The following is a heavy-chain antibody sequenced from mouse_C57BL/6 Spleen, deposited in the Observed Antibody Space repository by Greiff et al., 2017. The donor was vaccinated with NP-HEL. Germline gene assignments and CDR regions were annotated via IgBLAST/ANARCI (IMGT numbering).Heavy chain of an antibody. V-gene: IGHV5-6*01. CDR2: ISSGGSYT. CDR3: ARQAVGAMDY. Sequence: EVKLMESGGDLVKPGGSLKLSCAASGFTFSSYGMSWVRQTPDKRLEWVATISSGGSYTYYPDSVKGRFTISRDNAKNTLYLQMSSLKSEDTAMYYCARQAVGAMDYWGQGTSVTVS. D-gene: IGHD1-1*01. CDR1: GFTFSSYG. J-gene: IGHJ4*01.